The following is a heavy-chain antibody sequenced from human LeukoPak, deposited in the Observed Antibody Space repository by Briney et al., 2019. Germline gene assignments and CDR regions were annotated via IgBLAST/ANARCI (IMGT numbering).Heavy chain of an antibody. CDR1: GFTFSSYS. D-gene: IGHD6-13*01. Sequence: GGSLRLSCAASGFTFSSYSMNWVRQAPGKGLEWVSSISSSSSYIYYADSVKGRFTISRDNAKNSLYLQMNSLRAEDTAVYYCAASPGIAAAGTGGGQGTLVTVSS. J-gene: IGHJ4*02. V-gene: IGHV3-21*01. CDR2: ISSSSSYI. CDR3: AASPGIAAAGTG.